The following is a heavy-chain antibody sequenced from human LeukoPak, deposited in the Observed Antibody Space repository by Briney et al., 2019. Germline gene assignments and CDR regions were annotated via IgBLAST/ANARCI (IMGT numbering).Heavy chain of an antibody. CDR2: INPNSGGT. Sequence: ASVKVSCKASGYAFTGYYIHWVRQAPGQGLEWLGWINPNSGGTKYAQKFQGRVTMTRDTSITTAYMGLSRLRSDDTAVYDCAKGRVVAGSKSLTYHWFDPWGQGTLVTVSS. CDR1: GYAFTGYY. J-gene: IGHJ5*02. V-gene: IGHV1-2*02. D-gene: IGHD6-19*01. CDR3: AKGRVVAGSKSLTYHWFDP.